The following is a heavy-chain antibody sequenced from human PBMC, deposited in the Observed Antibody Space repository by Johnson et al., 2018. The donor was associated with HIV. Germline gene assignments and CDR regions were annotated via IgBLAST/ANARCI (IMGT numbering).Heavy chain of an antibody. CDR3: ARGYGDYSDFLDV. J-gene: IGHJ3*01. V-gene: IGHV3-11*01. CDR1: GFTFSDYY. D-gene: IGHD4-17*01. Sequence: QVQLVESGGGLVKPGGSLRLSCAASGFTFSDYYMSWIRQAPGKGLEWVSYISSSGSTIYSDDSVQGRFTISRDNAKNTLDLHMNSLRVEDTAVYYCARGYGDYSDFLDVWGQGTMVTVSS. CDR2: ISSSGSTI.